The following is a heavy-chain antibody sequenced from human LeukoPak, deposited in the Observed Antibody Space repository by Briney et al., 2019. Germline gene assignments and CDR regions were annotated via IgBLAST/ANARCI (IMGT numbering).Heavy chain of an antibody. CDR1: GFTFSSYA. CDR3: AREGGYSSSWYGLRWFDP. V-gene: IGHV3-30*14. Sequence: GGSLRLSRAASGFTFSSYAMHWVRQAPGKGLEWVAVISYDGSNKYYADSVKGRFTISRDDSKNTLYLQMNSLRAEDTAVYYCAREGGYSSSWYGLRWFDPWGQGTLVTVST. D-gene: IGHD6-13*01. J-gene: IGHJ5*02. CDR2: ISYDGSNK.